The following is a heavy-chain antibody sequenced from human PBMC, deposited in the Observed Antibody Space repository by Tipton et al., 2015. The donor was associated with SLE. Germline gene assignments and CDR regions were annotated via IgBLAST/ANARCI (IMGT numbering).Heavy chain of an antibody. Sequence: SLRLSCAASGFTFSSYEMNWVRQAPGKGLEWVSYISSSGSTIYYADSVKGRFTISRDNAKNSLYLQMNSLRAEDTAVYYCARDYQVVVVVAATLPGGGMDAWGQGTTVTVSS. D-gene: IGHD2-15*01. V-gene: IGHV3-48*03. CDR3: ARDYQVVVVVAATLPGGGMDA. J-gene: IGHJ6*02. CDR1: GFTFSSYE. CDR2: ISSSGSTI.